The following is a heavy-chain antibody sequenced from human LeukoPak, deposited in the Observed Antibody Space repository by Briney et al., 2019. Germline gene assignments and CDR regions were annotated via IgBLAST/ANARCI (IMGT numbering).Heavy chain of an antibody. CDR1: GGTLISYA. CDR2: IIPIFGTA. Sequence: ASVKVSCKASGGTLISYAISWVRQAPGQGLEWMGRIIPIFGTANYAQKFQGRVTITTDESTSTAYMELSSLRSEDTAVYYCARVQRDGDYVYYWGQGTLVTVSS. J-gene: IGHJ4*02. V-gene: IGHV1-69*05. D-gene: IGHD4-17*01. CDR3: ARVQRDGDYVYY.